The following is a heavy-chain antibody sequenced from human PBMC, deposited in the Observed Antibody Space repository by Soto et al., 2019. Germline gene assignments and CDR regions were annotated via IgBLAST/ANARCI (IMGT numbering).Heavy chain of an antibody. V-gene: IGHV3-9*01. CDR3: AKDKNGAELDYSSGLDY. D-gene: IGHD6-19*01. Sequence: PGGSLRLSCAASGFTFDDYAMHWVRQAPGKGLEWVSGISWNSGSIGYADSVKGRFTISRDNAKNSLYLQMNSLRAEDTALYYCAKDKNGAELDYSSGLDYWGQGTLVTVSS. J-gene: IGHJ4*02. CDR1: GFTFDDYA. CDR2: ISWNSGSI.